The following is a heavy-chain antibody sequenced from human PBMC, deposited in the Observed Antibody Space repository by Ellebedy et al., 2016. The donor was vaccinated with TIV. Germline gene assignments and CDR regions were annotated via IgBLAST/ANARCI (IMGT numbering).Heavy chain of an antibody. CDR2: IYSGGRT. CDR3: AREGCSGGSCNSGFGYFQH. J-gene: IGHJ1*01. CDR1: GFTVIKDY. V-gene: IGHV3-66*01. D-gene: IGHD2-15*01. Sequence: PGGSLRLPCAASGFTVIKDYMSWVRQSPGEGLEWVSVIYSGGRTYYAHSVNGRFTIARDNYKNTLDLQINSLRAVDTAMYYGAREGCSGGSCNSGFGYFQHWGQGTLVTVSS.